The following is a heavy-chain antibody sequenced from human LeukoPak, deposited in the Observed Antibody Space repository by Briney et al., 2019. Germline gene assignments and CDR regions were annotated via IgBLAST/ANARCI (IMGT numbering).Heavy chain of an antibody. CDR1: GGSISSSFYY. CDR3: ARELAPFDY. Sequence: SETLSLTCTVSGGSISSSFYYWGWIRQPPGKGLEWIGEINHSGSTNYNPSLKSRVTISVDTSKNQFSLKLSSVTAADTAVYYCARELAPFDYWGQGTLVTVSS. V-gene: IGHV4-39*07. CDR2: INHSGST. J-gene: IGHJ4*02.